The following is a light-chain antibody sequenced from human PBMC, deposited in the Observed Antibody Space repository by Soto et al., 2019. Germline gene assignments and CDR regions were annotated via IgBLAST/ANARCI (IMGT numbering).Light chain of an antibody. CDR3: SSYTSSITLLYV. CDR1: SSDVGGYNY. Sequence: QSALTQPASVSGSPGQSITISCTGTSSDVGGYNYVSWYQQHPGKAPKLMIYDVSNRPSGVSNRFSGSKSGNTASLTISGLQAEDEADYYCSSYTSSITLLYVXXTRTKLTVL. J-gene: IGLJ1*01. V-gene: IGLV2-14*01. CDR2: DVS.